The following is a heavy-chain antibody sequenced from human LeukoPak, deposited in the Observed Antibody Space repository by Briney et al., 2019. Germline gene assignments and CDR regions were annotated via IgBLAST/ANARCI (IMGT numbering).Heavy chain of an antibody. CDR1: GFMFSTYN. CDR3: ARDGASFGELAPADYGMDV. CDR2: ISSSSSSI. J-gene: IGHJ6*02. D-gene: IGHD3-10*01. Sequence: GGSLRLSCAASGFMFSTYNMNWVRQAPGKGLEWVSSISSSSSSIYYADSVKGRFTISRDNSKNTLYLQMNSLRAEDTAVYYCARDGASFGELAPADYGMDVWGQGTTVTVSS. V-gene: IGHV3-21*01.